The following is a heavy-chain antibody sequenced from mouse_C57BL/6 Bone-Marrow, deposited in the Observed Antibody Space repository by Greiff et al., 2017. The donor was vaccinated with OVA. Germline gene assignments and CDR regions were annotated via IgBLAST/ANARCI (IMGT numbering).Heavy chain of an antibody. CDR2: IYPSDSAT. CDR1: GYTFTSYG. V-gene: IGHV1-61*01. CDR3: ATTWFAY. J-gene: IGHJ3*01. Sequence: QVQLQQPGAELVRPGSSVKLSCKASGYTFTSYGMDWVKQRPGQGLEWIGNIYPSDSATYYNQKLKDKTTLTIDKSSSTSYMQISSLASEDSEVYYGATTWFAYWGKGTLVTVSS.